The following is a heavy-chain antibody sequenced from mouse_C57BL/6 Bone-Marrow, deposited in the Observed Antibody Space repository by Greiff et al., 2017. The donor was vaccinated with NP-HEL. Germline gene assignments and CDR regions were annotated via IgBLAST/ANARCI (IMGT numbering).Heavy chain of an antibody. Sequence: EVKLQESGPGLVKPSQTVFLTCTVTGISITTGNYRWSWIRQFPGNKLEWIGYIYYSGTITYNPSLTSRTTLTKDTPKHQFFLEMNSMTAADAATYVCSRESYYFPRNWYSDVWGTGTTLTVSS. CDR3: SRESYYFPRNWYSDV. CDR2: IYYSGTI. D-gene: IGHD1-1*01. V-gene: IGHV3-5*01. CDR1: GISITTGNYR. J-gene: IGHJ1*03.